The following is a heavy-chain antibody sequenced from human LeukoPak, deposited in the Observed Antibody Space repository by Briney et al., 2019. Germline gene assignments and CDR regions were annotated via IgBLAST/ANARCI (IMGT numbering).Heavy chain of an antibody. V-gene: IGHV3-48*01. CDR1: GFTFSSYH. Sequence: GGSLRLSCVGSGFTFSSYHMNWVRQAPEKGLEWVSYISSSSSTIYYADSVKGRFTISRDNAKNSLYLQTNSLGAEDTAVYYRARAQYYSDSTGYYYLHYWGQGTLVTVSS. D-gene: IGHD3-22*01. CDR3: ARAQYYSDSTGYYYLHY. J-gene: IGHJ4*02. CDR2: ISSSSSTI.